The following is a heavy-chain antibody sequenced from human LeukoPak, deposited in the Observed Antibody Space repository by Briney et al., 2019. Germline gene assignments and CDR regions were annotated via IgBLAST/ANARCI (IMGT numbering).Heavy chain of an antibody. CDR3: ARANTFGGVIVIDYYYYMDV. J-gene: IGHJ6*03. Sequence: PSETLSLTCTVSGGSINSATYYWTWIRQPAGKGLEWIGRIYTSGSTNYNPSLKSRVTISVDTSKNQFSLKLSSVTAADTAVYYCARANTFGGVIVIDYYYYMDVWGKGTTVTVSS. D-gene: IGHD3-16*02. CDR2: IYTSGST. CDR1: GGSINSATYY. V-gene: IGHV4-61*02.